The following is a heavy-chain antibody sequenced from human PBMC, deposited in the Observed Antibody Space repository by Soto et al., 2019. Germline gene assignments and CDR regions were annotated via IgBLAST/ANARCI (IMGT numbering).Heavy chain of an antibody. Sequence: QVQLVQSGAEVKKPGASVKVSCKASGYTFTSYYMHWVRQAPGQGLEWMGIINPSGGSTSYAQKFQGRVTMTRDTSTSTVYMELRSLRSEDTAVYYCARDRGYSYGYYYYGMDVWGQGTTVTVSS. CDR2: INPSGGST. CDR3: ARDRGYSYGYYYYGMDV. V-gene: IGHV1-46*01. D-gene: IGHD5-18*01. J-gene: IGHJ6*02. CDR1: GYTFTSYY.